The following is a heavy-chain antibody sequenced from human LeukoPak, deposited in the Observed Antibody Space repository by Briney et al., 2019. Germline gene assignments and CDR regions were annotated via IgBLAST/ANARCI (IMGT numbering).Heavy chain of an antibody. CDR1: GGTFSSYA. J-gene: IGHJ4*02. CDR2: IIPILGIA. Sequence: GASVKVSCKASGGTFSSYAISWVRQAPGQGLEWMGRIIPILGIANYAQKFQGRVTITADKSTSTAYMELSSLRSEDTAVYYCARENSGSYHGGFDYWGQGTLVTVSS. D-gene: IGHD1-26*01. V-gene: IGHV1-69*04. CDR3: ARENSGSYHGGFDY.